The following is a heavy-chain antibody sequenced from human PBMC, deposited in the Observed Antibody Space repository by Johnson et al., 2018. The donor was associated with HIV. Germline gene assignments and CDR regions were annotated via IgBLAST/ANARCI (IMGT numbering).Heavy chain of an antibody. V-gene: IGHV3-23*04. CDR1: GFSFSDYY. CDR2: ISGSGGST. CDR3: ARSGPNWAFDF. J-gene: IGHJ3*01. Sequence: VQLVESGGGVVQPGRSLRLSCAASGFSFSDYYMSWIRQAPGKGLEWVSAISGSGGSTYYADSVKGRFTISRDNSKNTLYLQMNSLRAEDTAVYYCARSGPNWAFDFWGQGTMVTVSS. D-gene: IGHD1-1*01.